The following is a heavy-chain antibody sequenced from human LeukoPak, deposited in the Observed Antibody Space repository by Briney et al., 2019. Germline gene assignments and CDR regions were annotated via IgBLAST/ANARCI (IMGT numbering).Heavy chain of an antibody. D-gene: IGHD3-22*01. V-gene: IGHV3-33*01. CDR1: GFTFRNHG. CDR2: IWYDGSNQ. CDR3: ARDYYYDSSGYCDYYFNY. Sequence: GGSLRLSFAASGFTFRNHGIHWVRQAPGKGLEWVAVIWYDGSNQYYADSVKGRFTISRDNSKNTLWLQMNSLRAEDTAVYYCARDYYYDSSGYCDYYFNYWGQGTLVSVSS. J-gene: IGHJ4*02.